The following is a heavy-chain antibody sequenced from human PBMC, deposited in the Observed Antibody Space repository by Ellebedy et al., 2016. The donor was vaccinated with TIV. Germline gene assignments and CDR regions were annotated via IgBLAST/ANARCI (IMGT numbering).Heavy chain of an antibody. CDR2: IYTSGST. Sequence: SETLSLXXTVSGGSISSGSYYWSWIRQPAGKGLEWIGRIYTSGSTNYNPSLKSRVTMSVDTSKNQFSLKLSSVTAADTAVYYCARYQLRFLEWLSTYWYFDLWGRGTLVTVSS. CDR3: ARYQLRFLEWLSTYWYFDL. D-gene: IGHD3-3*01. V-gene: IGHV4-61*02. J-gene: IGHJ2*01. CDR1: GGSISSGSYY.